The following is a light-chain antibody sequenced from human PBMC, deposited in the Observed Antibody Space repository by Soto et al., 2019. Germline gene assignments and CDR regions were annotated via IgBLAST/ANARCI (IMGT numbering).Light chain of an antibody. Sequence: DIHMTQSPSSLSASVGDRVSITCRASHSIGNYLNWYQQKPGKAPKLLIYAASRLQPGVPSRLSGSGSGTDFTLTITTLQPEDFATYFCQQSNIMATFGQGTRLEIK. CDR3: QQSNIMAT. CDR2: AAS. CDR1: HSIGNY. V-gene: IGKV1-39*01. J-gene: IGKJ5*01.